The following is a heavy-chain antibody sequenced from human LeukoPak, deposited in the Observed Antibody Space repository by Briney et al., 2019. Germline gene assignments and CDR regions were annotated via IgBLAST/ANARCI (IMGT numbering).Heavy chain of an antibody. D-gene: IGHD2-2*02. CDR2: INPSGGST. J-gene: IGHJ5*02. V-gene: IGHV1-46*01. Sequence: ASVKVSCKASGYTFTSYYMHWVRQAPGQGLEWMGIINPSGGSTSYAQKFQGRVTMTRDKSTSTVYMELSSLRSEDTAVYYCARDRHQIVVVPAAIGALGRERPVGWFDPRDQGTLVTVSS. CDR1: GYTFTSYY. CDR3: ARDRHQIVVVPAAIGALGRERPVGWFDP.